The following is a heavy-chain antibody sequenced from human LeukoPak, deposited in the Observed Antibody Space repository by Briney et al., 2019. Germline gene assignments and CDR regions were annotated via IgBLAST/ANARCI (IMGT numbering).Heavy chain of an antibody. V-gene: IGHV3-15*01. CDR1: GFTFSNAW. D-gene: IGHD3-22*01. CDR2: IKSKTDGETT. CDR3: TGDIGGYSTIIDY. J-gene: IGHJ4*02. Sequence: PGGTLRLSCAASGFTFSNAWMSWVRQAPGKGLEWVGRIKSKTDGETTDYSAPVKGRFTISRDDSKNTLYLQMSSLKIEDTAVYYCTGDIGGYSTIIDYWGQGTLVTVSS.